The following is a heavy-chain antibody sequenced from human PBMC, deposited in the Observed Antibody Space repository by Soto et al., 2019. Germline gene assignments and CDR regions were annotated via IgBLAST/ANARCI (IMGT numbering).Heavy chain of an antibody. CDR3: ARTSHQNCSSTSCYKGSYYYGMDV. V-gene: IGHV1-69*13. Sequence: SVKVSCKASGGTFSSYAISWVRQAPGQGLEWMGGIIPIFGTANYAQKFQGRVTITADESTSTAYMELSSLRSEDTAVYYCARTSHQNCSSTSCYKGSYYYGMDVWGQGTTVTVSS. CDR1: GGTFSSYA. J-gene: IGHJ6*02. D-gene: IGHD2-2*02. CDR2: IIPIFGTA.